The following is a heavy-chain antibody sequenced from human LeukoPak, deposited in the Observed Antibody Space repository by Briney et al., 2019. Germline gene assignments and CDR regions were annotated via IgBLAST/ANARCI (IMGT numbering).Heavy chain of an antibody. CDR2: ISTYDDNI. J-gene: IGHJ6*03. V-gene: IGHV1-18*01. CDR1: GYTFTTYG. Sequence: ASVKVSCKASGYTFTTYGLSWVRQAPGQGLEWLGWISTYDDNIKYAQSLQGRLTLTIDTSTSTAYMELRSLTSDDTAVYYCARVEGRFYYYYYYMDVWGKGTTVTISS. CDR3: ARVEGRFYYYYYYMDV. D-gene: IGHD3-10*01.